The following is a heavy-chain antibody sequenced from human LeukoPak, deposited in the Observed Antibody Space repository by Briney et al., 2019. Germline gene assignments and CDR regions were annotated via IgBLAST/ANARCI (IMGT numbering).Heavy chain of an antibody. CDR1: GGTFSSYA. CDR3: AREVHSSSWYFDY. CDR2: IIPIFGTA. D-gene: IGHD6-13*01. J-gene: IGHJ4*02. V-gene: IGHV1-69*01. Sequence: SVKVSCKASGGTFSSYAISWVRQAPGQGLEWMGGIIPIFGTANYAQKFQGRVTITADESTSTAYMEPSSLRSEDTAVYYCAREVHSSSWYFDYWGQGTLVTVSS.